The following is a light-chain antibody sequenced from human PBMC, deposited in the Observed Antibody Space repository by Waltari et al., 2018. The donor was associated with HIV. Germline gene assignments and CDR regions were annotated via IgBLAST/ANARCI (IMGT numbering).Light chain of an antibody. CDR1: QGLSSY. J-gene: IGKJ3*01. CDR3: QQHNVYPT. Sequence: IQFTQSPSFLSASEADGVTITCRSSQGLSSYLAWYQQKLGKAPKLLIYGASTLPGGVPSRFSGSGSGTEFTLTISSLQPEDFATYYCQQHNVYPTFGPGTKVDFK. V-gene: IGKV1-9*01. CDR2: GAS.